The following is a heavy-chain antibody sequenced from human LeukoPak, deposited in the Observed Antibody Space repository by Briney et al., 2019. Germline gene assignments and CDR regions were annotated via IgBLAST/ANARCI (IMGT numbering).Heavy chain of an antibody. CDR1: GYTFTGNF. V-gene: IGHV1-2*02. CDR3: SRPRGTHISVAYLDA. J-gene: IGHJ4*02. CDR2: INPNNGDT. Sequence: ASVKVSCKASGYTFTGNFMHWVRQAPGQGPEWMGWINPNNGDTNYAQKFQGRVTMTRVTSITTAYMELSSLRSDDTSVYYLSRPRGTHISVAYLDAGGGGTRVTVSS. D-gene: IGHD3-16*01.